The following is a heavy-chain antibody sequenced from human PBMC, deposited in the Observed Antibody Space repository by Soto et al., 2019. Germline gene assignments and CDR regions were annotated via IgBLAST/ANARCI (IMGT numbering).Heavy chain of an antibody. CDR3: AREGDDRHFFFDS. D-gene: IGHD3-3*02. J-gene: IGHJ4*02. CDR1: GRSMISYY. V-gene: IGHV4-4*07. Sequence: SETLSLTCNVSGRSMISYYWSWIRQPAGKGLEWIGRIYTGGNTNYNPSLKSRVTMSVDTSKSQFSLSLTSVTAADTAVYYCAREGDDRHFFFDSWGQGTLGTVSS. CDR2: IYTGGNT.